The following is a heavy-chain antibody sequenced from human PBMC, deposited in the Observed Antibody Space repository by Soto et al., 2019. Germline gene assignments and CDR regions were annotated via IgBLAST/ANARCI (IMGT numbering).Heavy chain of an antibody. CDR1: GGSVISDDYY. CDR2: IHDGGTT. D-gene: IGHD2-15*01. Sequence: QVQLHESGPGRMRPYQTLSLTCTVSGGSVISDDYYWTLIRQPPGKGLAWLGRIHDGGTTNYNPSVRSRRTMSVDSSRNQFSLRLTFVTAADAAMYYFARATAYVGLTACYPFDYWGHGILFTVSS. V-gene: IGHV4-30-4*01. J-gene: IGHJ4*01. CDR3: ARATAYVGLTACYPFDY.